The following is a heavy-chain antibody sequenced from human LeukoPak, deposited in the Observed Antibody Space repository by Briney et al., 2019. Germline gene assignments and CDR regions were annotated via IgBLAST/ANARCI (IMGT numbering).Heavy chain of an antibody. J-gene: IGHJ3*02. CDR3: ARHNTWADAFDI. V-gene: IGHV4-31*03. Sequence: SQTLSLTCTVSGGSISSGGYYWSWIRQHPGKGLEWIGYIYYSGSTYYNPSLKSRVTISVDTSKNQFSLKLSSVTAADTAVYYCARHNTWADAFDIWGQGTMVTVSS. CDR2: IYYSGST. D-gene: IGHD2-2*02. CDR1: GGSISSGGYY.